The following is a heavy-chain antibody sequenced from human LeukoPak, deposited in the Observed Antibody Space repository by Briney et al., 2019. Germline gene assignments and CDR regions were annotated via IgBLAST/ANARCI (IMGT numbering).Heavy chain of an antibody. CDR1: GFTFSSYA. J-gene: IGHJ4*02. V-gene: IGHV3-23*01. CDR2: ISGSGGST. D-gene: IGHD2-15*01. CDR3: AKGCGGSCYSEFDH. Sequence: PGGSLRLSCAASGFTFSSYAMSWVRQAPGKGLECVSGISGSGGSTYYADSVKGRFTISRDNSKNTLYLQMNSLRAEDTAIYYCAKGCGGSCYSEFDHWGQGTLVTVSS.